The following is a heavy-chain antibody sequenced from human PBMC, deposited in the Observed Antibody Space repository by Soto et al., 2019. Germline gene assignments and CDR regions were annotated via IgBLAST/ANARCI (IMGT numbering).Heavy chain of an antibody. D-gene: IGHD4-17*01. J-gene: IGHJ4*02. CDR2: ISYDGNKK. Sequence: LRLSCAASGFNLSKYDVHWVRQAPGKGLEWVAVISYDGNKKYYADSVKGRFTISRDNSKNTLCLQMNSLRADDTAIYYCASRQAGSTVTASRDYWGQGTLVTVSS. V-gene: IGHV3-30-3*01. CDR3: ASRQAGSTVTASRDY. CDR1: GFNLSKYD.